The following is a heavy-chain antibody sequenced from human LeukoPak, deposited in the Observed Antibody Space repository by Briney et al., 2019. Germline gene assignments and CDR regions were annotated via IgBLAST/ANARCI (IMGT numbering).Heavy chain of an antibody. Sequence: PSETLSLTCAVSGGSISSYYWSWLRQPPGKGLEWIGYIYYSGSTNYNPSLKSRVTISVDTSKNQFSLKLSSVTAADTAVYYCAARDGARIDYWGQGTLVTVSS. CDR2: IYYSGST. J-gene: IGHJ4*02. CDR1: GGSISSYY. D-gene: IGHD3-10*01. V-gene: IGHV4-59*01. CDR3: AARDGARIDY.